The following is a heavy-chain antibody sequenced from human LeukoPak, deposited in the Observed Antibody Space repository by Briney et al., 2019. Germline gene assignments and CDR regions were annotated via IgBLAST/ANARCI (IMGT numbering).Heavy chain of an antibody. CDR1: GFTFSSYG. Sequence: GGSLRLSCAASGFTFSSYGMHWVRQAPGKGLEWVAVISYDGSNKYHADSVKGRFTISRDNSKNTLYLQMNSLRAEDTAVYYCAKDGNIAAADYYYYGMDVWGQGTTVTVSS. V-gene: IGHV3-30*18. CDR2: ISYDGSNK. J-gene: IGHJ6*02. D-gene: IGHD6-13*01. CDR3: AKDGNIAAADYYYYGMDV.